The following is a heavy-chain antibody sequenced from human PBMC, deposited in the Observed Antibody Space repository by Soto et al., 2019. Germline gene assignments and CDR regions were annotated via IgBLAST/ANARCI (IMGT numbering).Heavy chain of an antibody. CDR3: ARSRYLEY. J-gene: IGHJ4*02. Sequence: GGSLRLSCAASGFTFSSYWMTWVRQAPGKGLEFLATIKPDGSDTYYVDSVKGRFNISRDNAKNSLYLQMNSLRAEDTAVYYCARSRYLEYWGQGTLVTVSS. CDR1: GFTFSSYW. CDR2: IKPDGSDT. D-gene: IGHD1-20*01. V-gene: IGHV3-7*01.